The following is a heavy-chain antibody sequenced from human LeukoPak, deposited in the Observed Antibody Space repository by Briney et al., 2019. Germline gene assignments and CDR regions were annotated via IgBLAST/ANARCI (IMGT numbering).Heavy chain of an antibody. V-gene: IGHV1-46*01. CDR2: INPSGGST. Sequence: ASVKVSCKASGYTFTSYYMHWVRQAPGQGLEWMGIINPSGGSTSYAQKFQGRVTITRNTSISTAYMELSSLRSEDTAVYYCARGGGVEVDMVSYYYYMDVWGKGTTVTVSS. D-gene: IGHD5-12*01. J-gene: IGHJ6*03. CDR3: ARGGGVEVDMVSYYYYMDV. CDR1: GYTFTSYY.